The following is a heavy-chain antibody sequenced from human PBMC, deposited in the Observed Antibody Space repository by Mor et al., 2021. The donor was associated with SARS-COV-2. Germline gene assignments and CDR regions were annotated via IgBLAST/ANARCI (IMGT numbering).Heavy chain of an antibody. J-gene: IGHJ6*02. D-gene: IGHD3-10*01. Sequence: GGSTSYAQKFQGRVTMTRDTSTSTVYMELSSLRSEDTAVYYCARTSMVRGAYGMDVWGQGTT. CDR3: ARTSMVRGAYGMDV. V-gene: IGHV1-46*03. CDR2: GGST.